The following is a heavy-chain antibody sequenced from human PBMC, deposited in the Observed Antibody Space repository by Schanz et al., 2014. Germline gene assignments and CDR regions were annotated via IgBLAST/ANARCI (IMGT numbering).Heavy chain of an antibody. CDR1: GYSFTDYA. D-gene: IGHD2-2*01. CDR2: ISAYNGHT. V-gene: IGHV1-18*01. Sequence: QVQLVQSGAEVMKPGSSVKVSCKASGYSFTDYAIHWVRQAPGQGLEWMGWISAYNGHTTYAQKFQGRVTMTTDTSTSTAYMELRNVRYDDTAMYYCARGIPYCSSTSCSGLDAYDVWGQGTLVTVSS. CDR3: ARGIPYCSSTSCSGLDAYDV. J-gene: IGHJ3*01.